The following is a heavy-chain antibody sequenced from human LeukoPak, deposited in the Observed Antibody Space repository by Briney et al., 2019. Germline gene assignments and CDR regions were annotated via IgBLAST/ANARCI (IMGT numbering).Heavy chain of an antibody. CDR1: GYTFTNYG. Sequence: ASVKVSCKASGYTFTNYGFSWVRQAPGQGLEWMGWISAYNGNTNYVQKFQGRVTLTTDTSTTTAYMELRSLRFDDTAVYYCARDYDYVWGSYRYEGFDIWGQGTTVTVSS. CDR2: ISAYNGNT. V-gene: IGHV1-18*01. J-gene: IGHJ3*02. CDR3: ARDYDYVWGSYRYEGFDI. D-gene: IGHD3-16*02.